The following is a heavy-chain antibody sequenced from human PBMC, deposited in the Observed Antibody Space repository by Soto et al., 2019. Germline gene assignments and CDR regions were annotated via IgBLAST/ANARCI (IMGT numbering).Heavy chain of an antibody. V-gene: IGHV1-69*13. CDR1: GGTFSSYA. D-gene: IGHD1-1*01. CDR3: ATRVNSKYDHTHYYGMDV. CDR2: IIPIFGTA. J-gene: IGHJ6*02. Sequence: SVKVSCKASGGTFSSYAISWVRQAPGQGLEWMGGIIPIFGTANYAQKFQGRVTITADESTSTAYMELSSLRSEETAVYYCATRVNSKYDHTHYYGMDVWGQGTTVNVSS.